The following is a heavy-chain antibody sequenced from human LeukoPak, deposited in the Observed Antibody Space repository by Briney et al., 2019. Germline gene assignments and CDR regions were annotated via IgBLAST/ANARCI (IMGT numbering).Heavy chain of an antibody. CDR3: ARGFNYYGSGSLIEY. CDR2: IKHSGST. D-gene: IGHD3-10*01. CDR1: GFTFGDYA. Sequence: GSLRLSCTASGFTFGDYAMSWFRQPPGKGREWIGEIKHSGSTNYNPSLKSRVTISVDTSKNQFSLKLSSVTAADTAVYYCARGFNYYGSGSLIEYWGQGTLVTVSS. J-gene: IGHJ4*02. V-gene: IGHV4-34*01.